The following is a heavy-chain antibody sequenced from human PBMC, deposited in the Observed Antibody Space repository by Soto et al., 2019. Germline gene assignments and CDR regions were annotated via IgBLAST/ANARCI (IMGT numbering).Heavy chain of an antibody. D-gene: IGHD3-3*01. CDR1: GFPFDSYS. V-gene: IGHV3-21*01. CDR3: AREANTIYAPHGLDV. CDR2: LSSGSFYI. J-gene: IGHJ6*02. Sequence: EVQLVESGGGLVKPGGSLRLSCAVSGFPFDSYSMSWVRQAPGQGLEWLASLSSGSFYIFHADSIRGRFTISRDDAKNLLFLQMNSLTSEHTATYYCAREANTIYAPHGLDVWGQGTAVTVSS.